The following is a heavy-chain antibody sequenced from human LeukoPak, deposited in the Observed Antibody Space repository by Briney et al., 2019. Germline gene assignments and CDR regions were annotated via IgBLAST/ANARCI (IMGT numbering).Heavy chain of an antibody. V-gene: IGHV3-11*04. Sequence: PGGSLRLSCEASGFSFSNYFISWIRQAPGKGLEWVGYITNSGRSTNYADAVKGRFTISRDNAKKSVYLEMTDLRAEDNAVYYCARGASGNYHVFDSWGQGTLVTVSS. D-gene: IGHD1-26*01. CDR1: GFSFSNYF. J-gene: IGHJ4*02. CDR3: ARGASGNYHVFDS. CDR2: ITNSGRST.